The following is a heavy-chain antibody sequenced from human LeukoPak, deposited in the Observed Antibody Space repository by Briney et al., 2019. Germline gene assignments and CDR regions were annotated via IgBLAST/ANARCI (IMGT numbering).Heavy chain of an antibody. J-gene: IGHJ5*02. V-gene: IGHV1-18*01. CDR2: ISAYNGNT. D-gene: IGHD3-10*01. CDR1: GYTFTSYG. Sequence: GASVKVSCKASGYTFTSYGISWVRQAPGQGLEWMGWISAYNGNTNYAQKPQGRVTMTTDTSTSTAYMELRSLRSDDTAVYYCARAPLVRGGSNNWFDPWGQGTLVTVSS. CDR3: ARAPLVRGGSNNWFDP.